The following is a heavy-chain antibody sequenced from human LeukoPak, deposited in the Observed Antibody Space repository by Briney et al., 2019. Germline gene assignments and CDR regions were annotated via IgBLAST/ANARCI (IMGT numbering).Heavy chain of an antibody. CDR2: INPNGDAT. CDR1: GYTFTKYL. J-gene: IGHJ5*02. V-gene: IGHV1-46*01. Sequence: ASGKVSGKTSGYTFTKYLIHWGRQAPRQGVGGGGTINPNGDATNYAPRLQGRLTLTQDTSTSTVYMELRGLTPDDTAVYYCARPLFCAFDNCGYWLDPWGPGTLVTVSS. D-gene: IGHD1-20*01. CDR3: ARPLFCAFDNCGYWLDP.